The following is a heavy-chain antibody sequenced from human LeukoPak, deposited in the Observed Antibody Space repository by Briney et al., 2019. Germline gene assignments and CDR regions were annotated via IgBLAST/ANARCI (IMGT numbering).Heavy chain of an antibody. CDR3: TREGRLSTVNYYYYYMDV. CDR2: IRSKAYGGTT. CDR1: GFTFGDYA. J-gene: IGHJ6*03. Sequence: PGGSLRLSCTASGFTFGDYAMSWFRQAPGKGLEWVGFIRSKAYGGTTEYAASVKGRFTISRDESKSIAYLQMNSLKTEDTAVYYCTREGRLSTVNYYYYYMDVWGKGTTVTVSS. V-gene: IGHV3-49*03. D-gene: IGHD4-11*01.